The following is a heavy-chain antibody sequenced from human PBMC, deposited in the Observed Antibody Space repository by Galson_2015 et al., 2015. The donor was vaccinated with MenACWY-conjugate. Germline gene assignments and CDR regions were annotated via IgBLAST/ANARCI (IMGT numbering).Heavy chain of an antibody. D-gene: IGHD3-3*01. CDR1: GFTVSSNY. Sequence: SLRLSCAASGFTVSSNYMTWVRQAPGKGLEWVSIIYSGGSTYYADSVKGRFTISRDNSRNTLYLQMNSLRAEDTAVYYCVRETTFGVVPDYWGQGTLVTVSS. CDR2: IYSGGST. V-gene: IGHV3-66*01. J-gene: IGHJ4*02. CDR3: VRETTFGVVPDY.